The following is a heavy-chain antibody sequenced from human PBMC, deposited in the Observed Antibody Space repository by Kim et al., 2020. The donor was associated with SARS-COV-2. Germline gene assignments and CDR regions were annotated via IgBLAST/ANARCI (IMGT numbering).Heavy chain of an antibody. CDR3: ARDTYRFFDF. D-gene: IGHD5-12*01. J-gene: IGHJ4*02. V-gene: IGHV3-7*01. Sequence: GGSLRLSCAASGFTLSSYWMTWVRQAPGKGLEWVANINEDGSDKYYVDSVKGRFTISRDNAKNSMYLQMNSLRAEDTAVYYCARDTYRFFDFWGQGTPVTVSS. CDR2: INEDGSDK. CDR1: GFTLSSYW.